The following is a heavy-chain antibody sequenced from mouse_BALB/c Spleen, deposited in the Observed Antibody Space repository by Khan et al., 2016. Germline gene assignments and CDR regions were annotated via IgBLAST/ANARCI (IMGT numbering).Heavy chain of an antibody. CDR1: DYTFTYYT. J-gene: IGHJ2*01. V-gene: IGHV1-4*01. D-gene: IGHD1-1*02. Sequence: QVQLKESGAELARPGASVKMSCKASDYTFTYYTMHWVKQRPGQGLEWIGYINPSSNYTNYNQKFKDKATLTADKSSSTAYMQLSSLTSEDSAVYYCAREIYGSYPFGYWGQGTNLTVSS. CDR2: INPSSNYT. CDR3: AREIYGSYPFGY.